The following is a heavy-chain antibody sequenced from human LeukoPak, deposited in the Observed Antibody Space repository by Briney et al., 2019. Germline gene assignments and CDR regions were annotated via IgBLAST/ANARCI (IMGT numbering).Heavy chain of an antibody. CDR3: ARVAIFGVVTLDAFDI. CDR1: GYTFTSYY. Sequence: ASVKVSCKASGYTFTSYYMHWVGQAPGQGREWRGIINPSGGSTSYAQKFQGRVTMTRDTSTSTVYMELSSLRSEDTAVYYCARVAIFGVVTLDAFDIWGQGTMVTVSS. J-gene: IGHJ3*02. V-gene: IGHV1-46*01. CDR2: INPSGGST. D-gene: IGHD3-3*01.